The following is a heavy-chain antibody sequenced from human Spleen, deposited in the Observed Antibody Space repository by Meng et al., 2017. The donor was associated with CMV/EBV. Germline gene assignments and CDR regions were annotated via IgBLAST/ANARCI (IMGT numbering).Heavy chain of an antibody. CDR3: AKSAVAVGFYYPMNV. Sequence: GGSLRLSCAASGFTFSSYGMHWVRKAPGKGLEWVAFIRYDGSNKYYADSVKGRFTISRDNGMNSLYLQMDSLRPEDTALYYCAKSAVAVGFYYPMNVWGQGTTVTVSS. D-gene: IGHD6-19*01. V-gene: IGHV3-30*02. J-gene: IGHJ6*02. CDR1: GFTFSSYG. CDR2: IRYDGSNK.